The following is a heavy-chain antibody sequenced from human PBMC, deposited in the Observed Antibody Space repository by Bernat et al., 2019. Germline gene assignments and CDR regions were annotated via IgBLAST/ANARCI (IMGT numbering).Heavy chain of an antibody. J-gene: IGHJ3*02. Sequence: QVQLQQWGAGLLEPSETLSLTCAVYGGSFSGYYWTYIRQPPGKGLEWIGEINHSGSTNYNPSLKSRVTISVDTSKNQFSLKLSAVTAADTAVDYCASSRGYRGSGGYVAFDIWGQGTMVTVSS. V-gene: IGHV4-34*01. CDR1: GGSFSGYY. D-gene: IGHD6-19*01. CDR3: ASSRGYRGSGGYVAFDI. CDR2: INHSGST.